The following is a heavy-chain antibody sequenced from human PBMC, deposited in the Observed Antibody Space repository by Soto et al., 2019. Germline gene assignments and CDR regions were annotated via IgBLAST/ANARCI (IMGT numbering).Heavy chain of an antibody. Sequence: SETLSLTCTVSGGSISSYYWSWIRQPPGKGLEWIGYIYYSGSTNYNPSLKSRVTISVDTSKNQFSLQLNSVTPEDTAVYYCGRRGYFAKYLQHWGRGTQVTVSS. V-gene: IGHV4-59*08. CDR2: IYYSGST. J-gene: IGHJ1*01. D-gene: IGHD6-13*01. CDR3: GRRGYFAKYLQH. CDR1: GGSISSYY.